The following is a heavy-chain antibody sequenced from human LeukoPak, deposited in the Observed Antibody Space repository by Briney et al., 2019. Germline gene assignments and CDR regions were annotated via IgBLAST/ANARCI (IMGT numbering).Heavy chain of an antibody. CDR1: EFTFSSYS. CDR3: AREEDCSGGSCYFQDYGMDV. J-gene: IGHJ6*02. CDR2: ISSGSDYI. V-gene: IGHV3-21*01. Sequence: GGSLRLSCAASEFTFSSYSMNWVRQAPGKGLEWVSSISSGSDYIYYADSVKGRFTISRDNAKNSLYLQMNSLRAEDTAVYYCAREEDCSGGSCYFQDYGMDVWGQGTTVTVSS. D-gene: IGHD2-15*01.